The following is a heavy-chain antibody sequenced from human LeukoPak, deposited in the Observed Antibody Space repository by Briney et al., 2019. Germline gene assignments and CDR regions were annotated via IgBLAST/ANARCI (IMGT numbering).Heavy chain of an antibody. CDR3: ARWYYYETSGLYYGSFDN. CDR2: IIGSGSST. J-gene: IGHJ5*02. CDR1: GFTFSSYG. D-gene: IGHD3-22*01. Sequence: GGSLRLSCAASGFTFSSYGMSWVRQAPGKGLQWVSVIIGSGSSTYYADSVKGRFTISRDNARNTLYLQMNSLRAEDTAVYYCARWYYYETSGLYYGSFDNWGQGTLVTVSS. V-gene: IGHV3-23*01.